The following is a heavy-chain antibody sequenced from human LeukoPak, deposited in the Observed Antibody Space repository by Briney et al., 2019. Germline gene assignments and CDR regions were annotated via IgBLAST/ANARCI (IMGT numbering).Heavy chain of an antibody. CDR3: ARPSSGWYVLDY. CDR2: IDPSDSYT. V-gene: IGHV5-10-1*01. CDR1: GYSFTSYW. D-gene: IGHD6-19*01. J-gene: IGHJ4*02. Sequence: GESLKISCEGSGYSFTSYWISWVRQMPGKGLEWMGRIDPSDSYTNYSPSFQGHVPTSADKSISTAYLQWSSLKASDTAMYYCARPSSGWYVLDYWGQGTLVTVSS.